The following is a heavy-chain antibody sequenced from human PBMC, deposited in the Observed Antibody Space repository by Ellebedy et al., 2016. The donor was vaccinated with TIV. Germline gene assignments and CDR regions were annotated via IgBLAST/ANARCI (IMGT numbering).Heavy chain of an antibody. V-gene: IGHV4-59*11. CDR1: GDSINGHS. CDR2: IYYSGNT. Sequence: MPSETLSLTCTVSGDSINGHSWSWIRQSPGKGLEWIGYIYYSGNTNYNPSLKTRVTMSVDTSKNQFSLKVSSVTAADTAIYYCARGGASSKYFDFWGQGTLVTVSS. CDR3: ARGGASSKYFDF. J-gene: IGHJ4*02.